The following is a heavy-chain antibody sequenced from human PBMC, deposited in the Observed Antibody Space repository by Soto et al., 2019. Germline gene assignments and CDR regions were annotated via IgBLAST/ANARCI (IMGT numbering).Heavy chain of an antibody. V-gene: IGHV5-51*01. Sequence: GESLKISCKGSGYSFTRYWIGWVRQMPGKGLEWMGIIYPGDSDTKYSPSLQGQVTISADKSSSTAYLQWSSLKASDTAMYYCSRQEVTTFLGGMDVWGQGTTGSVSS. J-gene: IGHJ6*02. CDR1: GYSFTRYW. D-gene: IGHD4-4*01. CDR2: IYPGDSDT. CDR3: SRQEVTTFLGGMDV.